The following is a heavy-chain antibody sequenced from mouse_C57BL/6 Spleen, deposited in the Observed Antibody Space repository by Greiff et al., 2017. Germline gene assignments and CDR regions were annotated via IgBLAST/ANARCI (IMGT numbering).Heavy chain of an antibody. Sequence: QVQLQQSGAELAKPGASVKLSCKASGYTFTSYWMHWVKQRPGQGLEWIGYINPSSGYTKYNQKFKDKATLTADKSSSTAYMQLSSLAYEDSAVYYCARLYCSNYDYVDYWGQGTTLTVSS. CDR2: INPSSGYT. CDR1: GYTFTSYW. D-gene: IGHD2-5*01. CDR3: ARLYCSNYDYVDY. J-gene: IGHJ2*01. V-gene: IGHV1-7*01.